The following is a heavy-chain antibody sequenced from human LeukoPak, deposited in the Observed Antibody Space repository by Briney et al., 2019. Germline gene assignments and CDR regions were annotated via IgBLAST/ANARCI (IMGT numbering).Heavy chain of an antibody. D-gene: IGHD3-22*01. Sequence: ASVKVSCKASGYIFTDYGISWVRQAPGQGLEWMGWISAYNGNTNYAQKLQGRVTMTTDTSTSTAYMELRSLRSDDTAVYYCAREEGSGYFLGFYYAFDIWGQGTMVTVSS. V-gene: IGHV1-18*01. CDR2: ISAYNGNT. J-gene: IGHJ3*02. CDR3: AREEGSGYFLGFYYAFDI. CDR1: GYIFTDYG.